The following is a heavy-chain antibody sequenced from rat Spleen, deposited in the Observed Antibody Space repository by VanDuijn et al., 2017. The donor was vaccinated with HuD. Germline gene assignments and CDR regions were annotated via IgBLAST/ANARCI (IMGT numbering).Heavy chain of an antibody. CDR1: GFTFSDYG. V-gene: IGHV5-29*01. D-gene: IGHD1-9*01. CDR2: ISYGDSSGHSST. CDR3: VRHGYTRYYFDY. J-gene: IGHJ2*01. Sequence: EVQLVESGGGLVQPGRSMRLSCAASGFTFSDYGMAWVRQAPTKGLEWVATISYGDSSGHSSTYYRDSVKGRFTISRDTAKSTLYLQMDSLRSEDTATYYCVRHGYTRYYFDYWGQGVMVTVSS.